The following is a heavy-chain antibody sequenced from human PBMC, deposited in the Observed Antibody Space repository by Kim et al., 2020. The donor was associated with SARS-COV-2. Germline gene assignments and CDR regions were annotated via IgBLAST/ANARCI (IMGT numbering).Heavy chain of an antibody. CDR3: AGDKAVGSGWSDS. V-gene: IGHV3-7*01. J-gene: IGHJ5*01. CDR1: GFTLGNYW. D-gene: IGHD6-19*01. Sequence: GGSLRLSCEASGFTLGNYWMSWVRQVPGKGSQWVANIKFDGSETSYADSVRGRFTISRDNARNSMYLQMSNLRVDDTAVYYCAGDKAVGSGWSDSWGQGT. CDR2: IKFDGSET.